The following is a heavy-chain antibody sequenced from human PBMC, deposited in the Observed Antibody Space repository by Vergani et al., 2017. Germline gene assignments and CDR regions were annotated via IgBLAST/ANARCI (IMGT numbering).Heavy chain of an antibody. D-gene: IGHD6-19*01. CDR3: AKKGGVAVAGFFDY. CDR2: IRSKANSYAT. Sequence: EVQLVESGGGLVKPGGSLKLSCAASGFTFSGSAMHWVRQASGKGLEWVGRIRSKANSYATAYAASVKGRFTISRDDSKNTAYLQMNSLKTEDTAVYYCAKKGGVAVAGFFDYWGQGTLVTVSS. J-gene: IGHJ4*02. V-gene: IGHV3-73*01. CDR1: GFTFSGSA.